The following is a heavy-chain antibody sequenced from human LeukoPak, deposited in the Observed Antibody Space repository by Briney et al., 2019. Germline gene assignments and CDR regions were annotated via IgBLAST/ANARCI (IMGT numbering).Heavy chain of an antibody. J-gene: IGHJ3*02. D-gene: IGHD2-15*01. CDR1: GYTFTSYG. CDR3: ARAAVVAATGDAFDI. Sequence: ASVKVSCKASGYTFTSYGISWVRQAPGQGLEWMGWISAYNGNTNYAQKLQGRVTMTTDTSTSTAYMELRSLRSDDTAVYHCARAAVVAATGDAFDIWGQGTMVTVSS. CDR2: ISAYNGNT. V-gene: IGHV1-18*01.